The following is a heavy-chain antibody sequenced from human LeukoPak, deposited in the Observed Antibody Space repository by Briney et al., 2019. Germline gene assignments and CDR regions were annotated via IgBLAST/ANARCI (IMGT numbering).Heavy chain of an antibody. CDR2: ISGSGGST. Sequence: GGSLRLSCAASGFTFSSYAMSWVRQAPGKGLEWVSAISGSGGSTYYADSVKGRFTISRDNSKNTLYLQMDSLRAEDTAVYYCAKVGFSCSSTSCIDYWGQETLVTVSS. V-gene: IGHV3-23*01. CDR3: AKVGFSCSSTSCIDY. J-gene: IGHJ4*02. D-gene: IGHD2-2*01. CDR1: GFTFSSYA.